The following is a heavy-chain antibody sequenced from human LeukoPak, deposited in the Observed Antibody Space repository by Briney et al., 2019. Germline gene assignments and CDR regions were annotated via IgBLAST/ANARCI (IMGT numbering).Heavy chain of an antibody. J-gene: IGHJ4*02. CDR3: AHTLYYDSSGYYSDF. CDR1: GFSLSTSGVG. D-gene: IGHD3-22*01. V-gene: IGHV2-5*02. Sequence: SGPTLVNPTQPLTLTCTFSGFSLSTSGVGVGWIRQPPGKALEWLALIYWDDDKRYSPSLKSRLTITKDTSKNQVVLTMTNMDPVATATYYCAHTLYYDSSGYYSDFWGQETLVTVSS. CDR2: IYWDDDK.